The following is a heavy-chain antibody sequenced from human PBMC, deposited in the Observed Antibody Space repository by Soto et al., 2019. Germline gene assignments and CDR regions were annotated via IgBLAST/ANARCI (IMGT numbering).Heavy chain of an antibody. CDR1: GGSFSGYY. Sequence: SETLSLTCAVYGGSFSGYYWSWIRQPPGKGLEWIGGINHSGSTNYNPSLKSRVTISVDTSKNQFSLKLSSVTAADTAVYYCARGYAYYYDSSGYYYDSAHFDYWGQGTLVTVSS. CDR2: INHSGST. D-gene: IGHD3-22*01. V-gene: IGHV4-34*01. CDR3: ARGYAYYYDSSGYYYDSAHFDY. J-gene: IGHJ4*02.